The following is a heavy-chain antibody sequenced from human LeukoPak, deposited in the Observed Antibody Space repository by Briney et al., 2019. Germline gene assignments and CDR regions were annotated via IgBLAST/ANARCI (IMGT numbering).Heavy chain of an antibody. CDR3: VREGFYDSGSFPTFYFDY. CDR1: GFDFHNYV. CDR2: ISYDVNIK. J-gene: IGHJ4*02. D-gene: IGHD3-10*01. V-gene: IGHV3-30-3*01. Sequence: GSLKLSCAASGFDFHNYVIHWVRQAPGKGLEWVAVISYDVNIKYHADSVKGRFTISRDSSSKTVYPQMNSLGTEDTAVYYCVREGFYDSGSFPTFYFDYWGQGTLVTVSS.